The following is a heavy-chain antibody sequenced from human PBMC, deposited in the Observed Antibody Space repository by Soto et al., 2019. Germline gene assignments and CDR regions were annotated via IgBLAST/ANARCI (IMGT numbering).Heavy chain of an antibody. CDR3: ARVPPVAGTHYFDY. D-gene: IGHD6-19*01. J-gene: IGHJ4*02. CDR2: ISSSSSYI. Sequence: GGSLRLSCAASGFTFSSYSMNWVRQAPGKGLEWVSSISSSSSYIYYADSVKGRFTISRDNAKNSLYLQMNSLRAEDTAVYYCARVPPVAGTHYFDYWGQGTLVTVSS. V-gene: IGHV3-21*01. CDR1: GFTFSSYS.